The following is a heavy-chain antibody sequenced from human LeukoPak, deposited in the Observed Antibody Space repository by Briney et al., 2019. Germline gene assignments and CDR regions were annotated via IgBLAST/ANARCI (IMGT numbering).Heavy chain of an antibody. J-gene: IGHJ4*02. CDR3: ARDHTVDGLVFDY. D-gene: IGHD6-19*01. CDR1: GFTFSDFW. V-gene: IGHV3-7*01. CDR2: IKQDGSEK. Sequence: GGSLRLSXAASGFTFSDFWMNWVRQAPGKGLEWVASIKQDGSEKYYVDSVKGRFSISRDNAKNSLHLQMNSLRAEDTAVYYCARDHTVDGLVFDYWGQGILVTVSS.